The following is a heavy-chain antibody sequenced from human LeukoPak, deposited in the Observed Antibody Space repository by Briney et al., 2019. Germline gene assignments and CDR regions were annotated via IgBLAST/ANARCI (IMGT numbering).Heavy chain of an antibody. CDR2: IIPIFGTA. Sequence: SVKVSCKASGGTFSSYAISWVRQAPGQGLEWMGGIIPIFGTANYAQKFQGRVTITADESTSTAYMELSSLRSEDTAVYYCARSVRDYYGSSGYYFGLFYFDYWGQGTLVTVSS. CDR1: GGTFSSYA. V-gene: IGHV1-69*13. J-gene: IGHJ4*02. D-gene: IGHD3-22*01. CDR3: ARSVRDYYGSSGYYFGLFYFDY.